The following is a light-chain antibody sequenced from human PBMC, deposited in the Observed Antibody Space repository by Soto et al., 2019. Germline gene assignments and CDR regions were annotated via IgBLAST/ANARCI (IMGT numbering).Light chain of an antibody. J-gene: IGLJ2*01. CDR2: GNS. CDR3: QSYDRSLSGVV. CDR1: SSNIGAGYD. Sequence: QSVLTQPPSVSGAPGQRVTISCTGSSSNIGAGYDVHWYQQLPGTAPKLLIYGNSNRPSGVPDRFSGSKSGTSASLAITGXXXXXXXXXYCQSYDRSLSGVVFGGGTKLTV. V-gene: IGLV1-40*01.